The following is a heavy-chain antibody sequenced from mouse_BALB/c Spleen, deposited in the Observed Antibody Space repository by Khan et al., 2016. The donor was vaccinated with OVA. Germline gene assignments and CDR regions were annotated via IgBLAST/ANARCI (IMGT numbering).Heavy chain of an antibody. J-gene: IGHJ4*01. CDR1: GYTFTNYG. V-gene: IGHV9-3-1*01. CDR3: ARHPYSTDVMVY. Sequence: QIQLVQSGPELKKPGETVKISCKASGYTFTNYGMNWVKQTPGQGLKWMGCINTYTGEPTYIDDFKGRFAFSLETSASTAYLQMNNLKTEDTATDFCARHPYSTDVMVYWGQGTTVTVSS. CDR2: INTYTGEP. D-gene: IGHD2-10*01.